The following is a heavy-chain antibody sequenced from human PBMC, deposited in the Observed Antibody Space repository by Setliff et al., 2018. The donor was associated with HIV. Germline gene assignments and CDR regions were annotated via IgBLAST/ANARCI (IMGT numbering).Heavy chain of an antibody. CDR2: IHLSDT. CDR3: ARSSMAGFDY. D-gene: IGHD6-19*01. V-gene: IGHV4-39*07. CDR1: GGSMRSNIYY. Sequence: SETLSLTCSVSGGSMRSNIYYWAWIRQYPGKGLEWIGSIHLSDTYYNPSLKSRVTISVDVSKDQFSLKLTSLTAADTAVYYCARSSMAGFDYWGQGKLVTVSS. J-gene: IGHJ4*02.